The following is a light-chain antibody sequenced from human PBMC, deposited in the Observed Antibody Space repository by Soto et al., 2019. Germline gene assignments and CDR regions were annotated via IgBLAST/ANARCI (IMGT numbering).Light chain of an antibody. J-gene: IGLJ2*01. CDR2: DDS. CDR1: VIGSIS. Sequence: SYELTQPPSVSVAPGQTASITWGGNVIGSISVHWYQQKPGQAPVLVVFDDSDRPSGIPERFSGSNSRNTATLTISRVEAGDEADYYCQVWDSSSEHVIFGGGTKVTVL. V-gene: IGLV3-21*02. CDR3: QVWDSSSEHVI.